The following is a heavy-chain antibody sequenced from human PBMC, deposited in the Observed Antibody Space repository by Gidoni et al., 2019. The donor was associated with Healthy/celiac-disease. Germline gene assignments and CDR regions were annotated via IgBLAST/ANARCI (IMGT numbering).Heavy chain of an antibody. CDR3: ASGYCSGGSCYPVDY. CDR2: IYYSGCT. V-gene: IGHV4-59*01. J-gene: IGHJ4*02. D-gene: IGHD2-15*01. CDR1: GRCISTYY. Sequence: QVQLQESGPGLVKPSETLSLTRTVSGRCISTYYWSWLRQPPGKGLEWIGYIYYSGCTNYNPYHKSRVTISVDTYKNQLSLTLSSVTAADTAVYYCASGYCSGGSCYPVDYWGQGTLVTVSS.